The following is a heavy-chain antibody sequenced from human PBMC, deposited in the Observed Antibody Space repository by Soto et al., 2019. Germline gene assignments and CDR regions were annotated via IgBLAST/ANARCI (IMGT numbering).Heavy chain of an antibody. CDR2: IYYSGST. J-gene: IGHJ4*02. Sequence: SETLSLTCTVSGGSISSYYWSWIRQPPGKGLEWIGYIYYSGSTNYNPSLKSRVTISVDTSKNQFSLKLSSVTAADTAVYYCARTLYSYGYMDYWGQGTLVTVSS. CDR1: GGSISSYY. V-gene: IGHV4-59*01. D-gene: IGHD5-18*01. CDR3: ARTLYSYGYMDY.